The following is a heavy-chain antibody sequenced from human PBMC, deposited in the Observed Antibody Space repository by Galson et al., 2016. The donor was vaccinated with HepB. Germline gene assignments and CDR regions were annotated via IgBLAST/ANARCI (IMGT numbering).Heavy chain of an antibody. D-gene: IGHD6-13*01. CDR3: ARGHPGISAAAHAFDI. V-gene: IGHV4-59*02. Sequence: SETLSLTCTVSGASVSSDYWSWIRQPPGKGLEWIGHLSYTGSTNYNPSLKSRVTFSVDTSKNLFSLKVRSVTAADTAVYYCARGHPGISAAAHAFDIWGQGTMVTVSS. CDR2: LSYTGST. CDR1: GASVSSDY. J-gene: IGHJ3*02.